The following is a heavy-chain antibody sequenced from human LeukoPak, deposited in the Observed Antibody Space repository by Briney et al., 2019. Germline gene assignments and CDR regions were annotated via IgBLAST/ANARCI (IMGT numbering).Heavy chain of an antibody. V-gene: IGHV3-21*01. CDR2: ISSSSSYI. J-gene: IGHJ4*02. CDR1: GFTFSSYS. D-gene: IGHD6-13*01. Sequence: GGSPRLSCAASGFTFSSYSMNWVRQAPGKGLEWVSSISSSSSYIYYADSVKGRFTISRDNAKNSLYLQMNSLRAEDTAVYYCARTAAGTGFDYWGQGTLVTVSS. CDR3: ARTAAGTGFDY.